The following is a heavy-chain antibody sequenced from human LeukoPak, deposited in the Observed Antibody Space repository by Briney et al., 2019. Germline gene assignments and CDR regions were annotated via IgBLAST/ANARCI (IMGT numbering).Heavy chain of an antibody. Sequence: QAGGSLRLSCAASGFTFSSYAMHWVRQAPGKGLEWVAVILYDGSNKYYADSVKGRFTISRDNSKNTLYLQMNSLRAEDTAVYYCARTLVVVMYYGMDVWGQGTTVTVSS. CDR1: GFTFSSYA. CDR3: ARTLVVVMYYGMDV. D-gene: IGHD3-22*01. CDR2: ILYDGSNK. V-gene: IGHV3-30-3*01. J-gene: IGHJ6*02.